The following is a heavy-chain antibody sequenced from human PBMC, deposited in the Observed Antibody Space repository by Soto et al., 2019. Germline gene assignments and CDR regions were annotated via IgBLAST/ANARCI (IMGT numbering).Heavy chain of an antibody. CDR3: ASYHFDNIGYQADY. V-gene: IGHV4-31*03. CDR1: GGSISSGGYY. CDR2: IFYSGTT. J-gene: IGHJ4*02. Sequence: SETLSLTCTVSGGSISSGGYYWSWIRQHPGKGLEWIGYIFYSGTTYYNPSLKSRVTISVDTSKNQFSLKPSDSAMYYCASYHFDNIGYQADYWGPGTLVTVSS. D-gene: IGHD3-22*01.